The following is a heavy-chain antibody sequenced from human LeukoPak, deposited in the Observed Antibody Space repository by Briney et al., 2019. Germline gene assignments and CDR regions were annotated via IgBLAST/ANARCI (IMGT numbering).Heavy chain of an antibody. CDR3: ARGSTAVAGKGGGEEYLQL. V-gene: IGHV3-64*04. CDR1: GLTFSSSD. CDR2: ITFHGRDT. J-gene: IGHJ1*01. D-gene: IGHD6-19*01. Sequence: GGSLRLSCSVSGLTFSSSDMHWVRQAPGKALEYVSAITFHGRDTYYADSVNGRFTISRDNSKDTLYLQMNSLRDEDTAVYYCARGSTAVAGKGGGEEYLQLWGQGTLVTVSS.